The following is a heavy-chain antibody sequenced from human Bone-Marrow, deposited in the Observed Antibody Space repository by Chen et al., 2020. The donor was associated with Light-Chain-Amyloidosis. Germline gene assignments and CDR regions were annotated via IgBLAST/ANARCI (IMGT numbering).Heavy chain of an antibody. CDR1: GDSVTNGNYS. J-gene: IGHJ4*02. CDR3: ARTPAQYHRTSGFTYDFDS. V-gene: IGHV4-30-4*01. Sequence: QVYLQESGPGLVKPAQTLSLTCTVSGDSVTNGNYSWSWIRQPPGKGLAWVAYDAKLGTTYYNPSRKSRASISLDTSKIDVSVQLTSVTASDPAVYFCARTPAQYHRTSGFTYDFDSWGQGTLVAVSS. CDR2: DAKLGTT. D-gene: IGHD2-8*01.